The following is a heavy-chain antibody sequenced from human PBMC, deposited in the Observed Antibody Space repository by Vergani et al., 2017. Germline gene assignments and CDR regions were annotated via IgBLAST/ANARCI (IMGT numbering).Heavy chain of an antibody. CDR3: AGRNAYCRAGWKPFDF. CDR2: VFHRGTT. CDR1: GGSISHSDFF. D-gene: IGHD2-21*01. J-gene: IGHJ4*02. V-gene: IGHV4-39*01. Sequence: QLQLQESGPRLVKPSETLSLTCAVSGGSISHSDFFWGWIRQPPGKGLEWVGTVFHRGTTYYNPTLESRVSISMDASRNEFSLIFNSVTAADSAIYYCAGRNAYCRAGWKPFDFWGQGTLVTLSS.